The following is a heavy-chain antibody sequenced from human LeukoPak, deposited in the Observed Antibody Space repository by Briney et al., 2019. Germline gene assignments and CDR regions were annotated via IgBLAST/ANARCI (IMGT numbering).Heavy chain of an antibody. CDR1: GYTFTSYG. Sequence: GASVKVSCKASGYTFTSYGISWVRQAPGQGLEWMGIINPSGGSTSYAQKFQGRVTMTRDTSTSTVYMELSSLRSEDTAVYYCARDSDYYGSGSYYSWFDPWGQGTLVTVSS. CDR2: INPSGGST. J-gene: IGHJ5*02. CDR3: ARDSDYYGSGSYYSWFDP. V-gene: IGHV1-46*01. D-gene: IGHD3-10*01.